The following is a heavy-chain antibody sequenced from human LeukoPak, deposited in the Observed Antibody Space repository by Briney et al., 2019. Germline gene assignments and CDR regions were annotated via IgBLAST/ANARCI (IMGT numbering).Heavy chain of an antibody. D-gene: IGHD2-2*01. Sequence: GGSLRLSCAAAGLTFSSYWMHLVRQAPGKGLVWVSRINSDGSSTSYADSVKGRFTISRDNAKNTLYLQMNSLRAEDTAVYYCARDPYCSSTSCYLINWFDPWGQGTLVTVSS. V-gene: IGHV3-74*01. CDR2: INSDGSST. CDR1: GLTFSSYW. CDR3: ARDPYCSSTSCYLINWFDP. J-gene: IGHJ5*02.